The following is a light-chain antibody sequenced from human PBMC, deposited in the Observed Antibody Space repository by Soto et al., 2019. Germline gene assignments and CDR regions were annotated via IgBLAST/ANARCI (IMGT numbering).Light chain of an antibody. CDR1: QGISSY. CDR2: AAS. J-gene: IGKJ1*01. V-gene: IGKV1-8*01. CDR3: QQYYSYGWT. Sequence: AIRMTQSPSSFSASTGDRVTITCRASQGISSYLAWYQQKPGKAPKLLIYAASTLQSGGPSRFSGSGSGTDFTLTISCLQSEDFATYYCQQYYSYGWTFGQGTKVEIK.